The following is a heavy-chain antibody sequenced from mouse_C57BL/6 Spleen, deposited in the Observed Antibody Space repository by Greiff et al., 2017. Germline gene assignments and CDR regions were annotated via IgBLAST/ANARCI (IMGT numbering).Heavy chain of an antibody. Sequence: VQLQQPGAELVRPGTSVKLSCKASGYTFTSYWLHWVKQRPGQGLEWIGVIDPSDSYTNYNPKFKGKATLTVDTSSSTAYMQLSSLTSEDSAVYYCARFTTVVAFDYWGQGTTRTVSS. J-gene: IGHJ2*01. D-gene: IGHD1-1*01. V-gene: IGHV1-59*01. CDR2: IDPSDSYT. CDR1: GYTFTSYW. CDR3: ARFTTVVAFDY.